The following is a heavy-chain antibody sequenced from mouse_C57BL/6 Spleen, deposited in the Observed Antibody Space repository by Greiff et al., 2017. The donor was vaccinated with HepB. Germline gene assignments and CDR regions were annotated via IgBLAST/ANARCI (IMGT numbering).Heavy chain of an antibody. CDR2: IYPGSGST. CDR3: ASLYYDDDGPFAY. D-gene: IGHD2-4*01. CDR1: GYTFTSYW. J-gene: IGHJ3*01. V-gene: IGHV1-55*01. Sequence: QVQLQQPGAELVKPGASVKMSCKASGYTFTSYWITWVKQRPGQGLEWIGDIYPGSGSTNYNEKFKSKATLTVDTSSSTAYMQLSSLTSEDSAVYYCASLYYDDDGPFAYWGQGTLVTVSA.